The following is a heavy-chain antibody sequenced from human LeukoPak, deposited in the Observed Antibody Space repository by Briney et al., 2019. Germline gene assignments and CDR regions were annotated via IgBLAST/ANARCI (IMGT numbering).Heavy chain of an antibody. CDR2: INPNSGNT. V-gene: IGHV1-2*02. CDR1: GYTFTGYH. D-gene: IGHD6-13*01. CDR3: ATESGGLAAAGKAGGWFDP. J-gene: IGHJ5*02. Sequence: ASVKVSCKASGYTFTGYHMHWVRQAPGQGFEWMGWINPNSGNTNYAQKFQGRVTMTRDTSNSTAYMELSSLRSDDTAVYYCATESGGLAAAGKAGGWFDPWGQGTLVTVSS.